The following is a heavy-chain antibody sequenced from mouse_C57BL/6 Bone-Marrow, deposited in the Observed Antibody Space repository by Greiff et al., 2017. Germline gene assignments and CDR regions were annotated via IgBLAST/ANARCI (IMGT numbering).Heavy chain of an antibody. CDR3: TGYYSNYVFAY. CDR1: GFNIKDDY. J-gene: IGHJ3*01. V-gene: IGHV14-4*01. D-gene: IGHD2-5*01. Sequence: VQLQQSGAELVRPGASVKLSCTASGFNIKDDYMHWVKQRPEQGLEWIGWIDPENGDTEYASKFQGKATITADTSSNTAYLQLSSLTSEDTAVYDCTGYYSNYVFAYWGQGTLVTVSA. CDR2: IDPENGDT.